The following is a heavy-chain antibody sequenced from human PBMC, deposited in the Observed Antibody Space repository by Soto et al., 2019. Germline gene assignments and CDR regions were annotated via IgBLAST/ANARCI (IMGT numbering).Heavy chain of an antibody. CDR3: ARDAPYSSSWPDYYYYYYGMDV. J-gene: IGHJ6*02. Sequence: PSETLSLTCTVSGGSISSGGYYWSWIRQHPGKGLEWIGYIYYSGSTYYNPSLKSRVTISVDTSKNQFSLKLSSVTAADTAVYYCARDAPYSSSWPDYYYYYYGMDVWGQGTTGTVS. V-gene: IGHV4-31*03. CDR2: IYYSGST. D-gene: IGHD6-13*01. CDR1: GGSISSGGYY.